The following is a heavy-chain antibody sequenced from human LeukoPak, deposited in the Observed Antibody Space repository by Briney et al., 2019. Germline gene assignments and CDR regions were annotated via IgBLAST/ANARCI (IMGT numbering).Heavy chain of an antibody. CDR3: AKPQTPYQNYGDYDY. D-gene: IGHD4-17*01. V-gene: IGHV3-23*01. CDR2: IRGSGGVRGSGGST. Sequence: PGGSLRLSCAASGFTFSNYVMSWVRQAPGKGLEWVSGIRGSGGVRGSGGSTFYADSVKGRFTISRDNSKNTLYLQMNSLRADDTAVYYCAKPQTPYQNYGDYDYWGQGTLVTVSS. CDR1: GFTFSNYV. J-gene: IGHJ4*02.